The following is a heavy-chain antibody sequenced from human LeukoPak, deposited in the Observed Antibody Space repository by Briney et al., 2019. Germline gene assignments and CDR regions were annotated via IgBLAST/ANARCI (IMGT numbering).Heavy chain of an antibody. CDR3: ARSYYGSGSYYTPGLDY. CDR1: GFTFSTYA. D-gene: IGHD3-10*01. J-gene: IGHJ4*02. CDR2: INSDGSST. Sequence: GGSLRLSCAASGFTFSTYAMSWVRQAPGKGLVWVSRINSDGSSTSYADSVKGRFTISRDNAKNTLYLQMNSLRAEDTAVYYCARSYYGSGSYYTPGLDYWGQGTLVTVSS. V-gene: IGHV3-74*01.